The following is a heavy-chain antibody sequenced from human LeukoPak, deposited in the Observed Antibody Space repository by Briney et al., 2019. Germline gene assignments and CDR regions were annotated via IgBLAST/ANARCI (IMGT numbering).Heavy chain of an antibody. Sequence: GGSLRLSCAASGFTFSSYWMSWVRQAPGKGLEWVANIKQDGSEKYYVDSVKGRFTISRDNAKNSLYLQMNSLRAEDTAVYYCARVGYYDSSGYYYHFDYWGQGTLVTVSS. D-gene: IGHD3-22*01. CDR1: GFTFSSYW. V-gene: IGHV3-7*01. J-gene: IGHJ4*02. CDR3: ARVGYYDSSGYYYHFDY. CDR2: IKQDGSEK.